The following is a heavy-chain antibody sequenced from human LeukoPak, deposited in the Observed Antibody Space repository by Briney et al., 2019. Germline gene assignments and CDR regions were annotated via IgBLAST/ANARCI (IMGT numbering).Heavy chain of an antibody. J-gene: IGHJ6*02. CDR2: INPNSGGT. Sequence: ASVKVSCKASGYTFTGYYMHWVRQAPGQGLEWMGWINPNSGGTNDAQKFQGRVTMTRDTSISTAYMELSRLRSDDTAVYYCASGSYYDILTGPYGMDVWGQGTTVTVSS. CDR3: ASGSYYDILTGPYGMDV. V-gene: IGHV1-2*02. CDR1: GYTFTGYY. D-gene: IGHD3-9*01.